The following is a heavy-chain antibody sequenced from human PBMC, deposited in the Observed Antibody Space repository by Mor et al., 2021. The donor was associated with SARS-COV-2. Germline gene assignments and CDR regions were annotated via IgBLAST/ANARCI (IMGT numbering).Heavy chain of an antibody. Sequence: EWVSSISSSSSYIYYADSVKGRFTISRDNAKNSLYLQMNSLRAVDTAVYYCARDRSDFYYGWGYGLDV. CDR3: ARDRSDFYYGWGYGLDV. D-gene: IGHD3-10*01. J-gene: IGHJ6*01. V-gene: IGHV3-21*01. CDR2: ISSSSSYI.